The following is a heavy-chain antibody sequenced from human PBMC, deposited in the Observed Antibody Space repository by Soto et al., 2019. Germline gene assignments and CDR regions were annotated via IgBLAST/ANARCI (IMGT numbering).Heavy chain of an antibody. CDR1: GGSISSYY. D-gene: IGHD1-1*01. Sequence: SETLSLSCTVSGGSISSYYWSWIRQPPGKGLEWIGYIYYSGSTNYNPSLKSRVTISVDTSKNQFSLKLSSVTAADTAVYYCARSTTGTSNNWFDPWGQGTLVTVSS. J-gene: IGHJ5*02. CDR2: IYYSGST. V-gene: IGHV4-59*01. CDR3: ARSTTGTSNNWFDP.